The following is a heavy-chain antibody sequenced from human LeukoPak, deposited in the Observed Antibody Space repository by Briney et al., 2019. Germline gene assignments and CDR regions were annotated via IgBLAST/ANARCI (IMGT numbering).Heavy chain of an antibody. D-gene: IGHD3-10*01. V-gene: IGHV4-59*08. J-gene: IGHJ5*02. Sequence: SESLSLTCTVSGGSISSYYWSWIRQPPGKGLEWIGYIYYSGSTNYNPSLKSRVTISVDTSKNKFSRKLSSVTAADTAVYYCARKVPGSYYTNWFDPWGQGTLVTVSS. CDR1: GGSISSYY. CDR3: ARKVPGSYYTNWFDP. CDR2: IYYSGST.